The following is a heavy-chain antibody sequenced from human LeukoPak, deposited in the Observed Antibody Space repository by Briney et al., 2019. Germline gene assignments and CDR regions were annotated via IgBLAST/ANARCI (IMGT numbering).Heavy chain of an antibody. CDR3: ARRGGGFDY. Sequence: GESLKISCKGSGYTFTTYWSAWVRRMPGKGLEWMGIIYPSDSDTRYSPSFQGQVTISADKSTSTAYLQWSSLKTSDTAIYYCARRGGGFDYWGQGTLVTVSS. CDR1: GYTFTTYW. D-gene: IGHD3-16*01. J-gene: IGHJ4*02. CDR2: IYPSDSDT. V-gene: IGHV5-51*01.